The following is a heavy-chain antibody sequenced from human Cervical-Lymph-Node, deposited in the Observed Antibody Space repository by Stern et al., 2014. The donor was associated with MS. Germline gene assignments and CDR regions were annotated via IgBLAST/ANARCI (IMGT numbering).Heavy chain of an antibody. Sequence: QVQLVQSGAEVKKPGSSVKVSCKASGGTFTSLYINWVRQVPGQSLEWMGGIIPIFDTPNFAQKFQGRVTITADSSTSTVYMALNSLRSDDTAVYYCVLPSTVTTAAFDVWGRGTMVTVSS. CDR3: VLPSTVTTAAFDV. CDR1: GGTFTSLY. D-gene: IGHD4-17*01. J-gene: IGHJ3*01. CDR2: IIPIFDTP. V-gene: IGHV1-69*06.